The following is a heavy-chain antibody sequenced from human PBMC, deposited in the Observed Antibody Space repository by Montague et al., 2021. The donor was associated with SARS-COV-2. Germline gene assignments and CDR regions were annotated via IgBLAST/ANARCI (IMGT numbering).Heavy chain of an antibody. CDR1: GDSISSGGYF. CDR2: TSYSGST. J-gene: IGHJ4*02. Sequence: TLSLTCTVYGDSISSGGYFWIWLRQLPEKGLEYIGYTSYSGSTDYNPSFRSRVSISMDTSENQLSLKMNSVTAADTAVYYCAESGRLGSSSPCEYWGQGGLVTGSS. V-gene: IGHV4-31*03. D-gene: IGHD3-10*01. CDR3: AESGRLGSSSPCEY.